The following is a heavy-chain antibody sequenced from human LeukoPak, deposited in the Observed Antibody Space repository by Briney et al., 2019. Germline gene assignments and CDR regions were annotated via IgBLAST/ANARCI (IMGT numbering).Heavy chain of an antibody. Sequence: ASVKVSCKASGGTFSSYAISWVRQAPGQGLEWMGIINPSGGSTSYAQKFQGRVTMTRDTSTSTVYMELSSLRSEDTAVYYCARHYYGSGNDWGWFDPWGQGTLVTVSS. V-gene: IGHV1-46*01. J-gene: IGHJ5*02. CDR3: ARHYYGSGNDWGWFDP. D-gene: IGHD3-10*01. CDR1: GGTFSSYA. CDR2: INPSGGST.